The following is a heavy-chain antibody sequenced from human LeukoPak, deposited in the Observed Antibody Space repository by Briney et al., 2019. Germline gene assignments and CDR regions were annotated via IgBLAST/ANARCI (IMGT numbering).Heavy chain of an antibody. V-gene: IGHV1-69*13. CDR3: ARGIITIFGVVINNYYYYGMDV. J-gene: IGHJ6*02. Sequence: SVKVSCKASGGTFSSYAISWVRQAPGQGLEWMGGIIPIFGTANYAQKFQGRVTITADESTSTAYMELSSLRSEDTAVYYCARGIITIFGVVINNYYYYGMDVWGQGTTVTVSS. CDR2: IIPIFGTA. CDR1: GGTFSSYA. D-gene: IGHD3-3*01.